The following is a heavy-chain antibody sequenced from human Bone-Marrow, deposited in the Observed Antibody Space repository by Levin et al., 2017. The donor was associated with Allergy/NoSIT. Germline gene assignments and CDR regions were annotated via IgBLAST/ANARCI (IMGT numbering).Heavy chain of an antibody. CDR3: ARGYDIWTPSYSGGILDY. CDR1: GFTFSSYV. Sequence: SCAASGFTFSSYVLHWVRQAPGKGLEWVAVISFDGSQKYLADSVKGRSTISRDNSRNTMYLQMNSLRLNDTAVYYCARGYDIWTPSYSGGILDYWGQGTPVTVSS. V-gene: IGHV3-30*04. D-gene: IGHD3-9*01. J-gene: IGHJ4*02. CDR2: ISFDGSQK.